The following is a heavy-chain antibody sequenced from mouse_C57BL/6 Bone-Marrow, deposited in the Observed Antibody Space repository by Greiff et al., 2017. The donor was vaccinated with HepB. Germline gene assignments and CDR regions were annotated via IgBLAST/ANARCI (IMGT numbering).Heavy chain of an antibody. CDR2: IYPRSGNT. CDR3: ARAYYDYGWFAY. V-gene: IGHV1-81*01. J-gene: IGHJ3*01. CDR1: GYTFTSYG. Sequence: LVESGAELARPGASVKLSCKASGYTFTSYGIRWVKQRTGQGLEWIGEIYPRSGNTYYNEKFKGKATLTADKSSSTAYMELRSLTSEDSAVYFCARAYYDYGWFAYWGQGTLVTVSA. D-gene: IGHD2-4*01.